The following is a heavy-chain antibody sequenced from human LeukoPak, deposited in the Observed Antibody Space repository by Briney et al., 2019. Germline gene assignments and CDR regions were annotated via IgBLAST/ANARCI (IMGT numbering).Heavy chain of an antibody. V-gene: IGHV4-34*01. CDR1: GGSFSGYY. D-gene: IGHD4-17*01. CDR3: ARVPPVTKSPDDAFDI. Sequence: SETLSLTCAVYGGSFSGYYWSWIRQPPGKGLEWIGEINHSGSTNYNPSLKSRVTISVDTSKNQFSLKLSSVTAADTAVYYCARVPPVTKSPDDAFDIWGQGTMVTVSS. J-gene: IGHJ3*02. CDR2: INHSGST.